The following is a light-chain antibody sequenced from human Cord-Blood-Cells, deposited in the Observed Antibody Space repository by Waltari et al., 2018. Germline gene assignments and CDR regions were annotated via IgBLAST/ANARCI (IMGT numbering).Light chain of an antibody. CDR1: QSVSSN. J-gene: IGKJ1*01. V-gene: IGKV3-15*01. CDR2: GAS. Sequence: EKVMTQSPATLSVSQGERATLSCRASQSVSSNLAWYQQKPGQAPRLRIYGASTRATGIPARFSGSGSGTEFTLTISSLQSEDFAVYYCQQYNNWPPTFGQGTKVEIK. CDR3: QQYNNWPPT.